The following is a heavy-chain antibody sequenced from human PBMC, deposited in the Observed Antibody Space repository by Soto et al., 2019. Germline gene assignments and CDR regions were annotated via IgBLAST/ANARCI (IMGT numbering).Heavy chain of an antibody. CDR3: AKEKMSVPRYGYGMDV. D-gene: IGHD5-18*01. CDR2: ISYYGSNK. V-gene: IGHV3-30*18. Sequence: GGSLRLSCAASGFTFSSYGMHWVRQAPGKGLEWMAGISYYGSNKYYADSVKGRFTISRDNSKNTLYLQMNSLRAEDTAVYYCAKEKMSVPRYGYGMDVWGQGTTVTVS. CDR1: GFTFSSYG. J-gene: IGHJ6*02.